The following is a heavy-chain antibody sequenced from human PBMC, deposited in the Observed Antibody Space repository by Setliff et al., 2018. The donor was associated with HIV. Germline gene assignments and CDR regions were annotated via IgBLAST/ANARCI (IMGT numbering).Heavy chain of an antibody. CDR2: IKQDGSDM. D-gene: IGHD1-26*01. Sequence: GGSLRLSCAASGFTVSSNYMSWVRQAPGRGLEWVANIKQDGSDMHYIESVKGRFTIFRDNAKNSVFLQMNSLRVEDTAVYYCARDPTVGSPDYFDFWGQGTLVTVSS. V-gene: IGHV3-7*01. CDR3: ARDPTVGSPDYFDF. J-gene: IGHJ4*02. CDR1: GFTVSSNY.